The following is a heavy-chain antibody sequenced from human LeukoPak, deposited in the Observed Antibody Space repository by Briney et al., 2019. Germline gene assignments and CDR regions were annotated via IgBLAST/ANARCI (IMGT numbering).Heavy chain of an antibody. D-gene: IGHD3-10*01. CDR2: INPSGGST. J-gene: IGHJ4*02. CDR3: ARSRGKGVRPLAPFDY. Sequence: ASVEVSCKASGYTFTSYYMHWVRQAPGQGLEWMGIINPSGGSTGYAQKFQGRVTMTRDTSTSTVYMELSSLRSEDTAVYYCARSRGKGVRPLAPFDYWGQGTLVTVSS. V-gene: IGHV1-46*01. CDR1: GYTFTSYY.